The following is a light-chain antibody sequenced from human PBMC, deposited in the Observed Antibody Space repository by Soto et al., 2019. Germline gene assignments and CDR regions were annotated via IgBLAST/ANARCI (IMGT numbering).Light chain of an antibody. J-gene: IGLJ2*01. Sequence: QSALTQPRSVSESPGQSVTISCTGTSSDVGGYNYVSWYQHHPGKAPKLMIYDVSKRPSGVPDRFSGSKSGNTASLTISGLQAEDEDDYYCCSYAGSYSVVFGGGTKLTVL. CDR1: SSDVGGYNY. CDR3: CSYAGSYSVV. CDR2: DVS. V-gene: IGLV2-11*01.